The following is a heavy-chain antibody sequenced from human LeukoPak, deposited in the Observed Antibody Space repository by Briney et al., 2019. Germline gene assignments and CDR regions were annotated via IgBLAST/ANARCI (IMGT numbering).Heavy chain of an antibody. D-gene: IGHD1-26*01. CDR2: ITSGSSHI. J-gene: IGHJ6*03. CDR3: ARDPYSGSYGADYYYYMDV. CDR1: GFTFSYYG. Sequence: GGSLRLSCAASGFTFSYYGMHWVRQAPGQGLEWVSSITSGSSHIYYADSVKGRFTISRDNAKSSLYLQMNSLRAEDTAVYYCARDPYSGSYGADYYYYMDVWGKGTTVTISS. V-gene: IGHV3-21*01.